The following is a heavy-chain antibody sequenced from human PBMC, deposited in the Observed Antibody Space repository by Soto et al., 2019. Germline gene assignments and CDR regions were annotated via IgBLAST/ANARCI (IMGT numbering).Heavy chain of an antibody. CDR1: GFSLRTSRVG. Sequence: QITLKESGPTLVKPTQTLTLTCTFSGFSLRTSRVGVGWIRQPPGKALEWLALIYWDDDKRYSPSLKSRPTITKATSKNQVVLTMTNMDPVDTATYCCAHRQTYCVSICYSRFDYWGQGTLVTVSS. J-gene: IGHJ4*02. D-gene: IGHD2-21*02. CDR2: IYWDDDK. CDR3: AHRQTYCVSICYSRFDY. V-gene: IGHV2-5*02.